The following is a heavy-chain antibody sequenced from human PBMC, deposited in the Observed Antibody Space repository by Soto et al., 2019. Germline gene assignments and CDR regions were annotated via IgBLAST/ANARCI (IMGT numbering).Heavy chain of an antibody. CDR1: GFTFSNYA. CDR2: ISGSGGST. J-gene: IGHJ4*02. V-gene: IGHV3-23*01. CDR3: AKTVQSTLYQRLYDY. D-gene: IGHD2-2*02. Sequence: TGGSLRLSCTASGFTFSNYAMSWVRQAPGKGLEWFAAISGSGGSTYYAAPVNGRFTTSRDNSKHTLYLQMNGLRAEDTAVYYCAKTVQSTLYQRLYDYWGQGTLVTVSS.